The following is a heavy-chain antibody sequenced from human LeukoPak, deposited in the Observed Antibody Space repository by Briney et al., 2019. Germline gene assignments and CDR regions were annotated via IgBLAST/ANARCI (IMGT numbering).Heavy chain of an antibody. D-gene: IGHD5-18*01. CDR3: ARASETAMVTL. CDR2: IYSTGRV. CDR1: AVSITSGTYY. J-gene: IGHJ4*02. V-gene: IGHV4-61*02. Sequence: SQTLSLTCTVSAVSITSGTYYWTWIRQPAGKGLEWIGRIYSTGRVNYNPSLKSRVTMLLDTSKNHISLKLTSVTAADTAIYFCARASETAMVTLWGQGTLVTVSS.